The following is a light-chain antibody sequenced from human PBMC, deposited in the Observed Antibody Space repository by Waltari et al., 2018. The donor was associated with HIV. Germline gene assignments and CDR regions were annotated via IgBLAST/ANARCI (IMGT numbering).Light chain of an antibody. CDR3: QQRNNLWT. CDR2: EAS. Sequence: ENVLTQSPDTMSLSPGERATLSCRASQSVGSYLAWDQQNPGQAPRLLIYEASTRATGIPAMFSGSGSGTDFTLTISSLEPEDFAVYYCQQRNNLWTFGQGTKVEIK. J-gene: IGKJ1*01. CDR1: QSVGSY. V-gene: IGKV3-11*01.